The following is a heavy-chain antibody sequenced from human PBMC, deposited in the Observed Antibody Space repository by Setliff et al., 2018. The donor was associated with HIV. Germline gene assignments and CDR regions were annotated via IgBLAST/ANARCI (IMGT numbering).Heavy chain of an antibody. CDR2: IDSNNGNR. CDR1: GYSLSTYA. Sequence: VKVSCKASGYSLSTYAISWVRQAPGQGLEWMGWIDSNNGNRNFAQRFRGRVTMTTDISTNTAYMEVRSLSFDDTAVYYCVRLTADRTNYYYYMDVWGKGTTVTVSS. D-gene: IGHD2-8*01. J-gene: IGHJ6*03. V-gene: IGHV1-18*01. CDR3: VRLTADRTNYYYYMDV.